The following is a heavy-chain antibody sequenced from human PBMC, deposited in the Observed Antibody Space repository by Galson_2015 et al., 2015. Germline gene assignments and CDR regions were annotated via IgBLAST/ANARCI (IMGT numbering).Heavy chain of an antibody. CDR2: IGSSGGGT. V-gene: IGHV3-23*01. J-gene: IGHJ4*02. CDR1: GFTFSGYA. Sequence: SLRLSCAASGFTFSGYAMNWVRQAPGKGLEWVSTIGSSGGGTYYADSVKGRFTISRDNSKNTLFLQMSGLRAEDTAVYYCAKEPDFGNYYYFDYWGQGALVTVSS. CDR3: AKEPDFGNYYYFDY. D-gene: IGHD4-11*01.